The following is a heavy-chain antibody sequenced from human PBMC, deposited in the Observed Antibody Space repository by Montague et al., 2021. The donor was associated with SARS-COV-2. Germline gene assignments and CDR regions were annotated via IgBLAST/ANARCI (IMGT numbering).Heavy chain of an antibody. Sequence: CAISGDSVSSNNAAWNWIRQSPSRGLEWLGSTCYRSEWYFDYAISLRGRITINPDTSKNQSSLQLDSVTLDDTAVYYCARYSYSGTYFSLNDAFDIWSQGTLVTVSS. CDR2: TCYRSEWYF. J-gene: IGHJ3*02. V-gene: IGHV6-1*01. CDR3: ARYSYSGTYFSLNDAFDI. D-gene: IGHD1-26*01. CDR1: GDSVSSNNAA.